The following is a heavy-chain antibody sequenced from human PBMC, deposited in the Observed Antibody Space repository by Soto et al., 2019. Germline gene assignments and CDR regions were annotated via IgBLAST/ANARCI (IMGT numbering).Heavy chain of an antibody. CDR3: AREVPGVTSFDY. V-gene: IGHV1-3*01. Sequence: QVQLVQSGPEMMQPGASVKVSCKASGYASLSYAMHWVRQVHGQVYEWLGWINAGVDGTMYSERFQGRVRNTRDTSANTVYRELNALTSEDTAVYYCAREVPGVTSFDYWGQGTLVIVSS. J-gene: IGHJ4*02. CDR2: INAGVDGT. D-gene: IGHD3-10*01. CDR1: GYASLSYA.